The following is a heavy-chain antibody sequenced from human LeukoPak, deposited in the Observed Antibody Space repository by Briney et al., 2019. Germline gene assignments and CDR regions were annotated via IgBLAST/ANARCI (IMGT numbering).Heavy chain of an antibody. D-gene: IGHD1-26*01. V-gene: IGHV3-30*04. CDR3: ARHSGSYSYFDY. CDR2: ISYDGSNK. CDR1: GFTFSSYA. J-gene: IGHJ4*02. Sequence: GGSLRLSCAASGFTFSSYAMHWVRQAPGKGLEWVAVISYDGSNKYYADSVKGRFTISRDNSKNTLYLQMNGLRAADTAVYYCARHSGSYSYFDYWGQGTLVTVSS.